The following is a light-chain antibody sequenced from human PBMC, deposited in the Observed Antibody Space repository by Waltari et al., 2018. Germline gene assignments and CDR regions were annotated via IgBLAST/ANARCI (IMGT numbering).Light chain of an antibody. Sequence: QSVRPQPPSAPGTPGQRVPIPCSGSSSNIGGNTVNWYQQLPGTAPKLLIYSNNQRPSGVPGRFSGSKSGTSASLAISGLQSEDEADYYCAAWDDSLNGVVFGGGTKLTVL. J-gene: IGLJ2*01. V-gene: IGLV1-44*01. CDR1: SSNIGGNT. CDR3: AAWDDSLNGVV. CDR2: SNN.